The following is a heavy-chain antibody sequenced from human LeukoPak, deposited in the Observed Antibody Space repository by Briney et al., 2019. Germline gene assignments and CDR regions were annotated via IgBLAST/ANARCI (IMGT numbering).Heavy chain of an antibody. CDR3: VREGSIVGATGAFDI. V-gene: IGHV3-23*01. CDR2: IGGRGGST. J-gene: IGHJ3*02. D-gene: IGHD1-26*01. Sequence: GGSLKLSWEASGFTFSPYAMSGVRQAPGRGRDGVSVIGGRGGSTYYADSVKGRFTISRDNSKNTLYLQMNSLRAEDTAVYYCVREGSIVGATGAFDIWGQGTMVTVSS. CDR1: GFTFSPYA.